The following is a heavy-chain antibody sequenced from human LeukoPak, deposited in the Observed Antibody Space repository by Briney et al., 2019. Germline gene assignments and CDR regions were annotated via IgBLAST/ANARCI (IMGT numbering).Heavy chain of an antibody. J-gene: IGHJ4*02. Sequence: SETLSLTCTVAGGSISSTNDYWGWIRQPPGKGLEWIGTIYHSGSTHSNPSLKSRVTISVDTSKNQFSLKLSSVTVADTAVYYCARGPWRLQSIDYWGQGTLVTVSS. D-gene: IGHD6-25*01. CDR1: GGSISSTNDY. V-gene: IGHV4-39*07. CDR2: IYHSGST. CDR3: ARGPWRLQSIDY.